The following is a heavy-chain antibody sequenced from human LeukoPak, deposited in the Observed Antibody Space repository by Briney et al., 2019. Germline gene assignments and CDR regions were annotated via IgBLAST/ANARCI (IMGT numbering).Heavy chain of an antibody. CDR1: GFTFSAYT. D-gene: IGHD5-24*01. V-gene: IGHV3-21*01. CDR2: ISSSSTYI. Sequence: GGSLRLSCTASGFTFSAYTMNWVRLARGKGLEWVSSISSSSTYIYYTDSLKGRFTISRDNAKNSLYLQMNSLKVEDTAVYYCARELEGFDYRGQGTLVTVSS. J-gene: IGHJ4*02. CDR3: ARELEGFDY.